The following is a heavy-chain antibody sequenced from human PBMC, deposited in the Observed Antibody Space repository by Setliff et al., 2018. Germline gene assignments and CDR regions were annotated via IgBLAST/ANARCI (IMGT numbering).Heavy chain of an antibody. D-gene: IGHD1-1*01. CDR2: MYHSGSV. CDR3: ARVRNTQNGFFDY. V-gene: IGHV4-38-2*02. J-gene: IGHJ4*02. CDR1: GYSISSGYY. Sequence: TLSLTCTVSGYSISSGYYWGWIRQPPGKGLEWIGNMYHSGSVYYNPSLKSRVTISVDTSKNQFSLRLTSVTAADTAIYYCARVRNTQNGFFDYWSQGTLVTVSS.